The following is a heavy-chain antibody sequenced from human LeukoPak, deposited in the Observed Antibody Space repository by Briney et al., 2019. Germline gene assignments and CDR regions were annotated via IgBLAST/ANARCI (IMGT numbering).Heavy chain of an antibody. J-gene: IGHJ4*02. Sequence: GGSLRLSCAASGFTFSSYAMSWVRQAPGKGLGWVSAISGSGGSTYYADSVKGRFTISRDNSKNTLYLQMNSLRAEDTAVYYCAKTRAVRRQGFDYWGQGTLVTVSS. V-gene: IGHV3-23*01. CDR1: GFTFSSYA. D-gene: IGHD4-17*01. CDR2: ISGSGGST. CDR3: AKTRAVRRQGFDY.